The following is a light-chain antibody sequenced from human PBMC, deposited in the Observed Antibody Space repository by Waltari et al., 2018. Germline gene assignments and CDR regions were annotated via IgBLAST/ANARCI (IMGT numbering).Light chain of an antibody. J-gene: IGKJ2*01. Sequence: DIVMTQSPDSLAVSLGERATINCKSSQSVIHIPNNKNYLTWYQQKPGQPPKPLISGASTRESGVPDRFSCSGSGTDFTLTISSLHAEDVAVYYCQQSYSIPYTFGQGTKLEIK. CDR3: QQSYSIPYT. CDR1: QSVIHIPNNKNY. V-gene: IGKV4-1*01. CDR2: GAS.